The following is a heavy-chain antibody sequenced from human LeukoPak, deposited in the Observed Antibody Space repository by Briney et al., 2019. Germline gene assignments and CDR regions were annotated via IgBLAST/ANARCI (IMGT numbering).Heavy chain of an antibody. V-gene: IGHV3-7*01. D-gene: IGHD2-15*01. CDR1: GFSFSAYW. CDR2: INPAGTET. CDR3: ARFGYVAAVDL. Sequence: GGSLRHSCAASGFSFSAYWMTWVRQAPGTGLEWVANINPAGTETYYVDPVKGRFTISRDNAKNLLYLQMNSLRAEDTAVYYCARFGYVAAVDLWGQGTLVTVSS. J-gene: IGHJ4*02.